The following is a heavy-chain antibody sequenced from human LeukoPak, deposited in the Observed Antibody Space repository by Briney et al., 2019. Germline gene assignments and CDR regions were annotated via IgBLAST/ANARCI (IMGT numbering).Heavy chain of an antibody. V-gene: IGHV4-34*01. CDR1: GGSFSGYY. J-gene: IGHJ4*02. Sequence: PSETLSLTCAVYGGSFSGYYWSWIRQPPGKGLERIGEISHSGSTNYNPSLKSRVTISVDTSKNQFSLKLSSVTAADTAVYYCARGRRDGYKVRRYFDYWGQGTLVTVSS. CDR3: ARGRRDGYKVRRYFDY. CDR2: ISHSGST. D-gene: IGHD5-24*01.